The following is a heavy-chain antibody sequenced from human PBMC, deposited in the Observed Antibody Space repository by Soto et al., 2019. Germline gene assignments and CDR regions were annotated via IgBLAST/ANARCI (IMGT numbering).Heavy chain of an antibody. CDR1: GFTFSSYA. CDR3: AKGGTEMAAAGLYYYYGMDV. CDR2: ISGSGGST. Sequence: GGSLRLSCAASGFTFSSYAMSWVRQAPGEGLEWVSAISGSGGSTYYADSVKGRFTISRDNSKNTLYLQMNSLRAEDTAVYYCAKGGTEMAAAGLYYYYGMDVWGQGTTVTVSS. J-gene: IGHJ6*02. V-gene: IGHV3-23*01. D-gene: IGHD6-13*01.